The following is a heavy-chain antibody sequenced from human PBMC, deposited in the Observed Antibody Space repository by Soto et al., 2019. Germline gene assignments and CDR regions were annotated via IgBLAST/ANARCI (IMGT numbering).Heavy chain of an antibody. CDR1: GGSISSGDYY. J-gene: IGHJ3*01. Sequence: QVQLQESGPGLVKPSQTLSLTYTVSGGSISSGDYYWHWIRQPPGKGLEWIGSIYYSGSTYYSTSLKSRVTISVGPSTNQFSLKLSSVTAADTAVYYCVRGDPGACSSTSCSDAFDLWGRGTMVAVSS. CDR3: VRGDPGACSSTSCSDAFDL. CDR2: IYYSGST. V-gene: IGHV4-30-4*01. D-gene: IGHD2-2*01.